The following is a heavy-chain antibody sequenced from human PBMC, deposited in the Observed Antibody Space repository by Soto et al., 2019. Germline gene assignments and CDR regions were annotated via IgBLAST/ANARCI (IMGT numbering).Heavy chain of an antibody. Sequence: QVQLVESGGGVVQPGRSLRLSCAASGFTFSSYGMHWVRQAPGKGLEWVAVISYDGSNKYYADSVKGRFTISRDNSKNTLYLQMNSLRAEDTAVYYCAKGLMSFDDILSNFDYWGQGTLVTVSS. CDR3: AKGLMSFDDILSNFDY. V-gene: IGHV3-30*18. CDR2: ISYDGSNK. CDR1: GFTFSSYG. J-gene: IGHJ4*02. D-gene: IGHD3-9*01.